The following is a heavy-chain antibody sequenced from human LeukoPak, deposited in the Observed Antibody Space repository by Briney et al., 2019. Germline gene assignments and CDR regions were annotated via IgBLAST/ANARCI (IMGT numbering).Heavy chain of an antibody. CDR3: AKDRTAYGGNLYYFDY. V-gene: IGHV3-23*01. CDR1: GFTFSSYA. CDR2: ISGSGGST. Sequence: GGSLRLSCAASGFTFSSYAVSWVRQAPGKGLEWVSAISGSGGSTYYADSVKGRFTISRDNSKNTLYLQMNSLRAEDTAVYYCAKDRTAYGGNLYYFDYWGQGTLVTVSS. J-gene: IGHJ4*02. D-gene: IGHD4-23*01.